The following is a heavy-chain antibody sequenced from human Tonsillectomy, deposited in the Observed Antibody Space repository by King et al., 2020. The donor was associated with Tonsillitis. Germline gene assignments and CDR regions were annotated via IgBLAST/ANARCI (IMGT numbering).Heavy chain of an antibody. V-gene: IGHV1-18*01. CDR1: GYTFTSYG. D-gene: IGHD1-7*01. CDR3: ARLSRYNWNSLLDY. Sequence: QLVQSGAEVKKPGASVKVSCKASGYTFTSYGISWVRQAPGQGLEWMGWITTYNGNTNYAQKLQGRVTMTTDTSTSTAYMELRSLRSDDTAVYYCARLSRYNWNSLLDYWGQGTLVTVSS. CDR2: ITTYNGNT. J-gene: IGHJ4*02.